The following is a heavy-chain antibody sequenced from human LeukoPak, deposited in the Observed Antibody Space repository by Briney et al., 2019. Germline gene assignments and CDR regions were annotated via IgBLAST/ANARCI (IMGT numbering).Heavy chain of an antibody. D-gene: IGHD2-15*01. J-gene: IGHJ6*02. Sequence: SVKVSCKASGGTFSSYAISWVRQAPGQGLEWMGGIIPIFGTANYAQKFQGRVTITTDESTSTAYMELSRLRSDDTAVYYCARDQCSGGSCYIHGGMDVWGQGTTVTVSS. V-gene: IGHV1-69*05. CDR2: IIPIFGTA. CDR1: GGTFSSYA. CDR3: ARDQCSGGSCYIHGGMDV.